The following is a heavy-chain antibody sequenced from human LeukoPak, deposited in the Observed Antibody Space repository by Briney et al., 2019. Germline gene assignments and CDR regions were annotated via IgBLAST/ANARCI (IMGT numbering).Heavy chain of an antibody. CDR1: GYTFTAYY. CDR2: INPHTGGT. V-gene: IGHV1-2*02. CDR3: ATVWQQLVGGPDAFDI. D-gene: IGHD6-13*01. J-gene: IGHJ3*02. Sequence: GASVKVSCKASGYTFTAYYMHWVRQAPGQGLEWVGWINPHTGGTNYAQKFQGRVTMTRDTSINTAYMELSSLRSEDTAVYYCATVWQQLVGGPDAFDIWGQGTMVTVSS.